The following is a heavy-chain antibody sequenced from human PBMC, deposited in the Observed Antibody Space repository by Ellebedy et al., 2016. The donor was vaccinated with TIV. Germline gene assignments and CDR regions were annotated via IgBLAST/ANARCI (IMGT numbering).Heavy chain of an antibody. J-gene: IGHJ3*02. D-gene: IGHD4-17*01. Sequence: GESLKISCEASGFSFRSYWMTWVRQAPGKGLEWVANINQDEGQKYYVDSVKGRFTISRDNAKNSLYLLMNSLRGEDTAVYYCATDGSYGDYRSPTHAFVMWGQGTLVTVSS. CDR3: ATDGSYGDYRSPTHAFVM. V-gene: IGHV3-7*01. CDR2: INQDEGQK. CDR1: GFSFRSYW.